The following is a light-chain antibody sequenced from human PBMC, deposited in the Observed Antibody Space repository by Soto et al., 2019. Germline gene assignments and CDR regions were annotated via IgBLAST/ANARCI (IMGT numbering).Light chain of an antibody. CDR2: LAS. CDR3: QQYGSSLWT. V-gene: IGKV3-20*01. Sequence: EIVLTQSPATLSSFPGDRVTLSCRASQAVNTRLAWYQHRPGQAPRLLINLASNRAAGVPARFSGSGSGTDFTLTISRLEPEDFAVYYCQQYGSSLWTFGQGTKVDIK. J-gene: IGKJ1*01. CDR1: QAVNTR.